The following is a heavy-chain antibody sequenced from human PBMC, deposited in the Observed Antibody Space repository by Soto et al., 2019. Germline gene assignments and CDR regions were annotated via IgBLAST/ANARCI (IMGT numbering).Heavy chain of an antibody. J-gene: IGHJ6*03. D-gene: IGHD7-27*01. CDR1: GFILSDCA. Sequence: EVQLVESGGGLVQPGGSLRLSCATSGFILSDCAMNWVRQAPGKGLEWVSYISSSSGVIDYADPVKVRFTVSRDNARNSLYLQMNSLRAEDTAVYYCARDLSWGSNWYYYMDVWGKGTTVTVSS. CDR2: ISSSSGVI. CDR3: ARDLSWGSNWYYYMDV. V-gene: IGHV3-48*01.